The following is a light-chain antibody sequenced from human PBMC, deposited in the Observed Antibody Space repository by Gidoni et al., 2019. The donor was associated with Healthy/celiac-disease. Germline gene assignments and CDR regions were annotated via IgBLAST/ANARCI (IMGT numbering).Light chain of an antibody. J-gene: IGKJ2*01. CDR3: MQALQTPYT. CDR1: QSLLHSNGYNY. V-gene: IGKV2-28*01. Sequence: DIVMTQSPLSLHVTPGEQASISCRSSQSLLHSNGYNYLDWYLQKPGQSPQLLIYLGSNRASGVPDRFSGSGSGTDFTLKISRVEAEDVGVYYCMQALQTPYTFXXXTKLEIK. CDR2: LGS.